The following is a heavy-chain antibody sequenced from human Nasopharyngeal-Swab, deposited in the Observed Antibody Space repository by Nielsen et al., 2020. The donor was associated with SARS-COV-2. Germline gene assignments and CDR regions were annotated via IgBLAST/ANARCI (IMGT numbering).Heavy chain of an antibody. V-gene: IGHV3-11*04. CDR2: ISSSGSTI. Sequence: LSLTCAASGFTLSDYYMSWISQAPGKGLEWVSYISSSGSTIYYADSVKGRFTISRDNAKNSLYLQMNSLRAEDTAVYYCARATAYGRDYSNYLYYYGMDVWGQGTTVTVSS. CDR3: ARATAYGRDYSNYLYYYGMDV. J-gene: IGHJ6*02. CDR1: GFTLSDYY. D-gene: IGHD4-11*01.